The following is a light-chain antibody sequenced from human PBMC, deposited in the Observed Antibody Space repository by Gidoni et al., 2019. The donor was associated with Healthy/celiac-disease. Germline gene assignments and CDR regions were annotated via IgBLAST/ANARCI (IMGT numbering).Light chain of an antibody. CDR1: QSVSSSY. Sequence: EIVLTHSPATLSLSPGERATLSCGASQSVSSSYLAWYQQKPGLAPRLLIYDASSRATGSPDRFSGSGSGTDFTLNISRLEAEDFAVYYCQQDGSSPYTFGHGTKLEIK. CDR3: QQDGSSPYT. J-gene: IGKJ2*01. CDR2: DAS. V-gene: IGKV3D-20*01.